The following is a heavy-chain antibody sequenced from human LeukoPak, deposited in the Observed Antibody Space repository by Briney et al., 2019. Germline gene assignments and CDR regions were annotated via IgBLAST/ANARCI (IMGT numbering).Heavy chain of an antibody. V-gene: IGHV3-30*04. CDR3: ASSSSGWYSSGFDY. D-gene: IGHD6-19*01. CDR1: GFTFSSYA. Sequence: GRSLRLSCAASGFTFSSYAMHWVRQAPGKGLEWVAVISYDGSNKYYADSVKGRFTTSRDNSQNTLYLQMNSLRAEDTAVYYCASSSSGWYSSGFDYWGQGTLVTVSS. CDR2: ISYDGSNK. J-gene: IGHJ4*02.